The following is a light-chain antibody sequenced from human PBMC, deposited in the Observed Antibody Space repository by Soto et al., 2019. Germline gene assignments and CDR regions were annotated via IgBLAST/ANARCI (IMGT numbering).Light chain of an antibody. V-gene: IGKV2-28*01. CDR3: MQALQSPPT. Sequence: EIVMTQSPLYLPVSPGEPASISCRSSQSLLNKNGHTCLDWYLQKPGQSPQLLIHLGSTRASGVPDRFSGSGSGTDFSPHISRVEAEDVGVYYCMQALQSPPTFGGGTKVDIK. CDR2: LGS. J-gene: IGKJ4*01. CDR1: QSLLNKNGHTC.